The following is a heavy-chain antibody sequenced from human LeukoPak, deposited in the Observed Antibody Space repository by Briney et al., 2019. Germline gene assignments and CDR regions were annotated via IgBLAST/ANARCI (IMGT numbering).Heavy chain of an antibody. Sequence: PSETLSLTCTVSGGSISSSTYFWGWIRQPPWNGLEGIVTIYYSGSTYYNPSLKSRVTISVDSSKNQFYLRLSSVTAADTAVYYCAKDPMLESGYDSHFDYWGQGTLVTVSS. CDR3: AKDPMLESGYDSHFDY. D-gene: IGHD5-12*01. J-gene: IGHJ4*02. V-gene: IGHV4-39*07. CDR1: GGSISSSTYF. CDR2: IYYSGST.